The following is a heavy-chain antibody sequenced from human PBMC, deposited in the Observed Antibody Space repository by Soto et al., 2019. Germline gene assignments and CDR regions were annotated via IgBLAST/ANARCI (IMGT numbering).Heavy chain of an antibody. CDR3: ARGHYSNHGWFDP. CDR2: IKQDGREE. J-gene: IGHJ5*02. D-gene: IGHD4-4*01. V-gene: IGHV3-7*01. CDR1: GFSFSTYW. Sequence: PGGSLRLSCSGSGFSFSTYWMAWVRQAPGKGLEWVANIKQDGREEYYTDSVKGRFTISRDNSKNTLYLQMNSLRVEDTAVYYCARGHYSNHGWFDPWGQGALVTVSS.